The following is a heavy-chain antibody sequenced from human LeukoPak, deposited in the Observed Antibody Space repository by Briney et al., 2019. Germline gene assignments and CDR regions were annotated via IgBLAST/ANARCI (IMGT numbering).Heavy chain of an antibody. CDR1: GGSISSSSYY. J-gene: IGHJ4*02. CDR2: IYYSGST. Sequence: SETLSLTCTVSGGSISSSSYYWGWIRQPPGKGLEWIGSIYYSGSTYYNPSLKSRVTISVDTSKNQFSLKLSSVTAADTAVYYCARDHGRYFDWPYFDYWGQGTLVTVSS. D-gene: IGHD3-9*01. V-gene: IGHV4-39*07. CDR3: ARDHGRYFDWPYFDY.